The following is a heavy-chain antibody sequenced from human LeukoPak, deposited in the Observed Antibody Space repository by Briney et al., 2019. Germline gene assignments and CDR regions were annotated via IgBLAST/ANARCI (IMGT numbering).Heavy chain of an antibody. D-gene: IGHD2-15*01. J-gene: IGHJ3*02. CDR2: ISPSGSVM. V-gene: IGHV3-48*03. CDR3: ARNGGGLGI. CDR1: GFTFNSYV. Sequence: PGGSLRLSCAASGFTFNSYVMVWVRQAPGKGLEWVSYISPSGSVMSYSDSVKGRFTVSRDNAKNLMYLQMSSLRAEDTAVYYCARNGGGLGIWGQGTMVTVSS.